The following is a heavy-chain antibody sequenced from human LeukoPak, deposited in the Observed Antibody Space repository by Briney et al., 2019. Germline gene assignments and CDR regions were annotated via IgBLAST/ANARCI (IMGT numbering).Heavy chain of an antibody. V-gene: IGHV1-46*01. CDR3: ARDMFKSRTSAFITMIVVVINIPRALDY. D-gene: IGHD3-22*01. CDR1: GYTFTSYY. CDR2: INPSGGST. Sequence: GASVEVSCKASGYTFTSYYMHWVRQAPGQGLEWMGLINPSGGSTSYAQKFQGRVTMTRDTSTSTVYMELSSLRSEDTAVYYCARDMFKSRTSAFITMIVVVINIPRALDYWGQGTLVTVSS. J-gene: IGHJ4*02.